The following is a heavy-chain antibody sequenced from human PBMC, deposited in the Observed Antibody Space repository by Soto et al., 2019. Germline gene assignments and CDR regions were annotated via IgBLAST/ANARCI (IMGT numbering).Heavy chain of an antibody. CDR2: ISAYNGNT. J-gene: IGHJ5*02. CDR3: ARDGTYYDFWSGYKKGWFGP. D-gene: IGHD3-3*01. Sequence: ASVKVSCKASGYTFTSYGISWVRQAPGQGLEWMGWISAYNGNTNYAQKLQGRVTMTTDTSTSTAYMELRSLRSDDTAVYYCARDGTYYDFWSGYKKGWFGPWGQGTLVTVSS. CDR1: GYTFTSYG. V-gene: IGHV1-18*01.